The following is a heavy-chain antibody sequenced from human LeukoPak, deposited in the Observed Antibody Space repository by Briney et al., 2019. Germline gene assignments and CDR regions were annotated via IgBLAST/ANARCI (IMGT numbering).Heavy chain of an antibody. Sequence: GGSLRLSCAASGFTFSSYWMNWARQAPGKGLEWVASINHNGNVNYYVDSVKGRFTISRDNAKNSLYLQMSNLRAEDTAVYYCARGYSYANFDYWGQGTLVTVSS. CDR2: INHNGNVN. V-gene: IGHV3-7*03. CDR1: GFTFSSYW. CDR3: ARGYSYANFDY. J-gene: IGHJ4*02. D-gene: IGHD5-18*01.